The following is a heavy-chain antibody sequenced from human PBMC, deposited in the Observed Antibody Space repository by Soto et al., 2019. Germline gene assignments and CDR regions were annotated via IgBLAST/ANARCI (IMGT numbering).Heavy chain of an antibody. Sequence: PGGSLRLSCAASGFTFSSYGMHWVRQAPGKGLEWVAVISYDGSNKYYADSVKGRFTISRDNSKNTLYLQMNSLRAEDTAVYYCEVYYYDSSQNDAFDIWGQGTMVTVSS. V-gene: IGHV3-30*03. CDR3: EVYYYDSSQNDAFDI. D-gene: IGHD3-22*01. CDR1: GFTFSSYG. J-gene: IGHJ3*02. CDR2: ISYDGSNK.